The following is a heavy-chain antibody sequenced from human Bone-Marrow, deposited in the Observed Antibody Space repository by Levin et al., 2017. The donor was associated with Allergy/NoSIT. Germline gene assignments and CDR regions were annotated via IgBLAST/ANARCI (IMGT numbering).Heavy chain of an antibody. J-gene: IGHJ4*02. CDR2: ISASGGTT. Sequence: GGSLRLSCTASGFIFKNYAMSWVRQAPGKGLEWVSVISASGGTTRYADSVKGRFTISRDKSKNTVSLQMTSLRAEDTAIYYCTKVLFDFWSGYPDYFDFWGQGSLVSVSS. CDR1: GFIFKNYA. D-gene: IGHD3-3*01. CDR3: TKVLFDFWSGYPDYFDF. V-gene: IGHV3-23*01.